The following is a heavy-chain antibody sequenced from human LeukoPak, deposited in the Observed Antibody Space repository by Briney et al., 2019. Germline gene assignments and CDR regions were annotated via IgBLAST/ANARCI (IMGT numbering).Heavy chain of an antibody. Sequence: GSLRLSCAASGFTFSSHSMNWVRQAPGKGLEWVSVIYSGGSTYYADSVKGRFTISRDNSKNTLYLQTNSLRAEDTAVYYCARDQAMAGFDYWGQGTLVTVSS. CDR3: ARDQAMAGFDY. V-gene: IGHV3-66*01. D-gene: IGHD5-24*01. CDR1: GFTFSSHS. J-gene: IGHJ4*02. CDR2: IYSGGST.